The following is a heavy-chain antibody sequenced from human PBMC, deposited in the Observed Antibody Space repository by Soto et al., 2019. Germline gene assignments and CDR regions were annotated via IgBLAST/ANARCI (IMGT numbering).Heavy chain of an antibody. Sequence: ASVKVSCKASGYTFTSYGISWVRQAPGQGLEWMGWIIPYNGNTNYAQKFQGRVTMTTDTSTSTAYMELRSLRPEDTALYYCAKSLVFVDPAYMDFWGKGTTVTVSS. CDR3: AKSLVFVDPAYMDF. J-gene: IGHJ6*03. CDR1: GYTFTSYG. V-gene: IGHV1-18*01. D-gene: IGHD2-21*01. CDR2: IIPYNGNT.